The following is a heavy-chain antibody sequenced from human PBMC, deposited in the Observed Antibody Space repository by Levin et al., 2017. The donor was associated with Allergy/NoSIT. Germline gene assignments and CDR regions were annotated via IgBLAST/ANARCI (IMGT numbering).Heavy chain of an antibody. V-gene: IGHV3-23*01. D-gene: IGHD1-26*01. CDR3: AKDFTGSYYGYFDY. J-gene: IGHJ4*02. CDR1: GVTFSSYA. CDR2: ISGSGGST. Sequence: PGGSLRLSCAASGVTFSSYAMSWVRQAPGKGLEWVSAISGSGGSTYYADSVKGRFTISRDNSKNTLYLQMNSLRAEDTAVYYCAKDFTGSYYGYFDYWGQGTLVTVSS.